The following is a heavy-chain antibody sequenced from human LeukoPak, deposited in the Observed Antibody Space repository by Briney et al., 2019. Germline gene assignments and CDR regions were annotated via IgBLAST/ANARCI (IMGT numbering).Heavy chain of an antibody. V-gene: IGHV1-2*02. D-gene: IGHD6-13*01. CDR3: ARVTAAGFGNWFDP. J-gene: IGHJ5*02. Sequence: ASVKVSCKASAYTFTGYYMHWVRQAPGQGLEWMGWINPNSGGTNYAQKFQGRVTMTRDTSISTAYMELSRLRSDDTAVYYCARVTAAGFGNWFDPWGQGTLVTVSS. CDR2: INPNSGGT. CDR1: AYTFTGYY.